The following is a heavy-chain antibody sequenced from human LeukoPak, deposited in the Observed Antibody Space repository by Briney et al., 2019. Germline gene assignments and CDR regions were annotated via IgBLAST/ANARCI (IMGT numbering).Heavy chain of an antibody. CDR3: ARDSSRGAFDY. CDR2: IYYSGST. CDR1: GGSISSYY. Sequence: PSETLSLTCTVSGGSISSYYWSWIRHPPGKGLEWSGYIYYSGSTNYNPSLKSRVTISVDTSKNQFSLKLSSVTAADTAVYYCARDSSRGAFDYWGQGTLVTVSS. J-gene: IGHJ4*02. V-gene: IGHV4-59*01.